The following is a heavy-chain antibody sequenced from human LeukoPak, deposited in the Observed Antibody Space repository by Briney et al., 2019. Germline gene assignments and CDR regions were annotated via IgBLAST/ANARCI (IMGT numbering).Heavy chain of an antibody. D-gene: IGHD5-24*01. CDR3: ARARDGHINDWFDP. CDR2: IYYSGST. CDR1: GGSINSYY. J-gene: IGHJ5*02. Sequence: SETLSLTCTVSGGSINSYYWSWIRQPPGKGLEWIGYIYYSGSTNYNPSLKSRVTISVDTSKHQFSLKMSSVTAADTAVYYCARARDGHINDWFDPCGQGTLVTVSS. V-gene: IGHV4-59*01.